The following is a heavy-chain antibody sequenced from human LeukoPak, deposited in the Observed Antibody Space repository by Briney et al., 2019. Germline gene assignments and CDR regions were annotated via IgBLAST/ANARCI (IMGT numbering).Heavy chain of an antibody. CDR3: ARGSAMLTR. D-gene: IGHD5-18*01. J-gene: IGHJ4*02. CDR1: GGSFRGYY. V-gene: IGHV4-34*01. CDR2: INHSGST. Sequence: SETLSLTCAVYGGSFRGYYWSWIRQPPGKGLEWIGEINHSGSTNHNPSLKSRVTISVDTTKNQFSLKLSSVTAADTAVYYCARGSAMLTRWGQGTLVTVSS.